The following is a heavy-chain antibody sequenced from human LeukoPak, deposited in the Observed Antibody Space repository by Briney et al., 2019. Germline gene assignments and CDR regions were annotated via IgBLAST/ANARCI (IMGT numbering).Heavy chain of an antibody. CDR2: IYTSGST. J-gene: IGHJ4*02. Sequence: SETLSLTCTVSGGSISSGSYYWSWIRQPAGKGLEWIGRIYTSGSTNYNPSLKSRVTISVDTSKNQFSLKLSSVTAADTAVYYCARVSWDDYDDFIDYWGQGTLVTVSS. V-gene: IGHV4-61*02. CDR3: ARVSWDDYDDFIDY. D-gene: IGHD4-17*01. CDR1: GGSISSGSYY.